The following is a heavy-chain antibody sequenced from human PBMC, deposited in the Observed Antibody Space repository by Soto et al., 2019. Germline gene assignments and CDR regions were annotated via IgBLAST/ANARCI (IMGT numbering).Heavy chain of an antibody. CDR3: AIAGRRRTYMDV. D-gene: IGHD3-10*01. V-gene: IGHV4-59*12. CDR2: IYYSGST. CDR1: GGSISSYY. J-gene: IGHJ6*03. Sequence: SHTLSLTCTVSGGSISSYYWSWIRQPPEKGLEWIGDIYYSGSTNYNPALKSRVNISVDTSKNKFSLKLSSVTAADTAVYYCAIAGRRRTYMDVWGKGTTVTVSS.